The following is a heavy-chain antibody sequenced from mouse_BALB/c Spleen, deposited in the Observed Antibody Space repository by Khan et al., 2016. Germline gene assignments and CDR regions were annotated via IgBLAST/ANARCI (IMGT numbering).Heavy chain of an antibody. Sequence: IQLVQSGAELVKPGASVKLSCTASGFNIKDTYMHWVKQRPEQGLEWIGRIDTANGNTKYDPKFQGKATITADTSSNKAYLQLSSLTSEDTAVYYCARSPYDDDVGFAYWGQGTLVTVSA. CDR2: IDTANGNT. V-gene: IGHV14-3*02. CDR1: GFNIKDTY. J-gene: IGHJ3*01. D-gene: IGHD2-4*01. CDR3: ARSPYDDDVGFAY.